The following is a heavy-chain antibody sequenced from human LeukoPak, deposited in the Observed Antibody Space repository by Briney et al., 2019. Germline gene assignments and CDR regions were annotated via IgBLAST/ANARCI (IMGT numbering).Heavy chain of an antibody. V-gene: IGHV3-7*01. D-gene: IGHD6-19*01. J-gene: IGHJ4*02. CDR1: GFTFSSEW. Sequence: PGGSLRLSCVASGFTFSSEWMSWVRQAPGKGLEWVANIKQDGSEKYYVDSVKGRFTISRDNAKNSLYLQMNSLRAEDTAVYYCAREKYSSGWYVDYWGQGTLVTVSS. CDR3: AREKYSSGWYVDY. CDR2: IKQDGSEK.